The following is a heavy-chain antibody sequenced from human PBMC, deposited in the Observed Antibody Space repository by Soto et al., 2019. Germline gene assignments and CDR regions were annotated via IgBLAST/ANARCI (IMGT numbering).Heavy chain of an antibody. CDR1: GFTFSSYA. V-gene: IGHV3-23*01. CDR3: AKENHEDFDWLFQDY. D-gene: IGHD3-9*01. J-gene: IGHJ4*02. Sequence: GGSLRLSCAASGFTFSSYAMSWVRQAPGKGLEWVSAISGSGGSTYYADSVKGRFTISRDNSKNTLYLQMNSLGAEDTAVYYCAKENHEDFDWLFQDYWGQGTLVTAPQ. CDR2: ISGSGGST.